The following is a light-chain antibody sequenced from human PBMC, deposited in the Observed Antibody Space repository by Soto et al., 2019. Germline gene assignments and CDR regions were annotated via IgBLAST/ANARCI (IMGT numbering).Light chain of an antibody. CDR2: DGS. V-gene: IGLV3-21*02. J-gene: IGLJ1*01. CDR3: QVWDSSSDQHYV. CDR1: NIGSKS. Sequence: SYELTQPPSVSVAPGQTARITCGGNNIGSKSVHWYQQKPGQAPVLVVYDGSDRPSGIPERFSGSNSGNTATLTISRVEAGDDADYYCQVWDSSSDQHYVFGTGNKVTDL.